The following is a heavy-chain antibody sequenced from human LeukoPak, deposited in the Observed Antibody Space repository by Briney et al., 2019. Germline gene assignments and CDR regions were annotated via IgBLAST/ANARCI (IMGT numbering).Heavy chain of an antibody. V-gene: IGHV3-21*01. CDR1: GFSVRSNY. CDR3: ARDLGQRTDY. D-gene: IGHD6-25*01. Sequence: GGSLRLSCAASGFSVRSNYMTWVRQAPGKGLEWVSSISSSSSYIYYADSVKGRFTISRDNAKNSLYLQMNSLRAEDTAVYYCARDLGQRTDYWGQGTLVTVSS. J-gene: IGHJ4*02. CDR2: ISSSSSYI.